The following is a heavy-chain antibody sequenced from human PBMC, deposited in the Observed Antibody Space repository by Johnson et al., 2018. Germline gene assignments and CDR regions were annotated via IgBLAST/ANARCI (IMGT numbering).Heavy chain of an antibody. D-gene: IGHD3-22*01. CDR3: ARNSRGYYDAFDI. CDR2: ISSSSSYI. V-gene: IGHV3-21*01. J-gene: IGHJ3*02. CDR1: GFTFSSYT. Sequence: EVPLVESGGGLVKPGGSLRLSCAASGFTFSSYTMNWVRQAPGKGLEWVASISSSSSYIYYAASMKGRFTISRDHAKNTLYLQMNSMRAEDTAVYYCARNSRGYYDAFDIWGQGTMGTVSS.